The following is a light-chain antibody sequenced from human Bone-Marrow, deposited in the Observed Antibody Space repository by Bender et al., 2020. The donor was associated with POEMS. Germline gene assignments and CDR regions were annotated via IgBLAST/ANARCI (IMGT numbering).Light chain of an antibody. CDR1: DSNFGVNN. V-gene: IGLV1-44*01. CDR3: QALGAATVV. CDR2: SNY. Sequence: QSVLTQPPSASGTPGQSVIISCSGTDSNFGVNNVNWYQHLPGTAPRLVVYSNYQRPSGITERLSGSNSGNTATLTISETQAMDEAEYYCQALGAATVVFGGGTKLTVL. J-gene: IGLJ2*01.